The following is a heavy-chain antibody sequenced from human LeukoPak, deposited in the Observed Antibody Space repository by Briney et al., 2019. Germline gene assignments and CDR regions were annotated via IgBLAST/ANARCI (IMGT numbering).Heavy chain of an antibody. V-gene: IGHV4-61*01. CDR1: GGSVSSGSYY. Sequence: SETLSLTCTVSGGSVSSGSYYWRWIRQPPGKGLEWIGNVYYSGSTDYNPSLKSRVTISVDTSKNQFSLKLSSVTAADTAVYYCAREVAVTPIADFWGQGTLVTVSS. D-gene: IGHD4-17*01. J-gene: IGHJ4*02. CDR3: AREVAVTPIADF. CDR2: VYYSGST.